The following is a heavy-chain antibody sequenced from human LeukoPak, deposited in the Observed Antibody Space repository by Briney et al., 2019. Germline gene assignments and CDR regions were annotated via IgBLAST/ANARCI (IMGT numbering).Heavy chain of an antibody. V-gene: IGHV4-30-4*01. CDR3: ARDSTVTLAYGMDV. Sequence: SETLSLTCAVSGGSISSGGYYWSWIRQPPGKGLEWIGYIYYSGSTYYNPSLKSRVTISVDTSKNQFSLKLSSVTAADTAVYYCARDSTVTLAYGMDVWGQGTTVTVSS. CDR1: GGSISSGGYY. D-gene: IGHD4-17*01. CDR2: IYYSGST. J-gene: IGHJ6*02.